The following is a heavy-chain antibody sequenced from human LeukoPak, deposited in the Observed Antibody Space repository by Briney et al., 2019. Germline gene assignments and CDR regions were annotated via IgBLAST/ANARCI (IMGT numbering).Heavy chain of an antibody. Sequence: GGSLRLSCAASGFTFSSYGMSWVRQAPGKGLEWVSVISGIGGRTYYGDSGKGRLSILIDNPTHTLYLQTNSLRAEDTAVYYCAKDKGQGGSYYGGQYYFDYWGQGTLVTVSS. CDR1: GFTFSSYG. CDR2: ISGIGGRT. D-gene: IGHD1-26*01. J-gene: IGHJ4*02. V-gene: IGHV3-23*01. CDR3: AKDKGQGGSYYGGQYYFDY.